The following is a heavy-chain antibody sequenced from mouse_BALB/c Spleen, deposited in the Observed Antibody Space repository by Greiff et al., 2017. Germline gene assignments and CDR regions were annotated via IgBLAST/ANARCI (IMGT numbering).Heavy chain of an antibody. V-gene: IGHV2-9*02. CDR3: ARDREVRGAVDY. CDR1: GFSLTSYG. J-gene: IGHJ4*01. CDR2: IWAGGST. D-gene: IGHD2-14*01. Sequence: VKVVESGPGLVAPSQSLSITCTVSGFSLTSYGVHWVRQPPGKGLEWLGVIWAGGSTNYNSALMSRLSISKDNSKSQVFLKMNSLQTDDTAMYYCARDREVRGAVDYWGQGTSVTVSS.